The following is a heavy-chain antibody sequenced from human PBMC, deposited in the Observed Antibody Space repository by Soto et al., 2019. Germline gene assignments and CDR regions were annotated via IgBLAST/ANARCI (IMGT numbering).Heavy chain of an antibody. CDR3: ARQNRDTPMVPFDV. D-gene: IGHD5-18*01. Sequence: QVQLVQSGAEVKKPGSSVNVSCLAARGTFSRYAINWVRQAPGHGLEWLGALVPQFGTPNYAQKFQDRVTIVADESTNTTSMELRGLTSDDTAVYYCARQNRDTPMVPFDVWGQGTLVTVSS. CDR2: LVPQFGTP. V-gene: IGHV1-69*01. J-gene: IGHJ4*02. CDR1: RGTFSRYA.